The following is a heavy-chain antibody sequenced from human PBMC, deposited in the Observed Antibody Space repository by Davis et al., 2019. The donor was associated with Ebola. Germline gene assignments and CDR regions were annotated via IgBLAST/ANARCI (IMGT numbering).Heavy chain of an antibody. CDR2: IKSKTHGGTT. V-gene: IGHV3-15*01. CDR1: GFTFSSYG. CDR3: TTDQWYYFDY. J-gene: IGHJ4*02. Sequence: GGSLRLSCAASGFTFSSYGMHWVRQAPGKGLEWVGRIKSKTHGGTTDYAAPVKGRFTISRDDSKNTLYLQMNSLKTEDTALYYCTTDQWYYFDYWGQGTLVTVSS. D-gene: IGHD2-8*01.